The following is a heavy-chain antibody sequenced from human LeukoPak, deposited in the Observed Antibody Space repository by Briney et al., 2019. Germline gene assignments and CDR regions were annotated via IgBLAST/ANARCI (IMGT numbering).Heavy chain of an antibody. CDR1: GFTFSIYS. CDR3: ARENIVVVTAIRDAFDI. J-gene: IGHJ3*02. CDR2: ISSSSNTI. D-gene: IGHD2-21*02. V-gene: IGHV3-48*02. Sequence: GGSLRLSCAASGFTFSIYSMNWVRQAPGKGLEWVSYISSSSNTIYYADSVKGRFTISRGNAKNSLCLQMNSLRDEDTAVYYSARENIVVVTAIRDAFDIWGQGTMVTVSS.